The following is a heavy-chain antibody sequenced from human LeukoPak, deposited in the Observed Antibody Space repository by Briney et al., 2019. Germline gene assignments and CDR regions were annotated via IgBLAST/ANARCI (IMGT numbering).Heavy chain of an antibody. Sequence: SETLSLTCIVSGGSISSYYWSWIRQPPGKGLEWIGYIYYSGSTNYNPSLKSRVTISVDTSKNQFSLKLSSVTAADTAVYYCARHARFERYSSSWYLDYWGQGTLVTVSS. J-gene: IGHJ4*02. D-gene: IGHD6-13*01. CDR2: IYYSGST. V-gene: IGHV4-59*08. CDR3: ARHARFERYSSSWYLDY. CDR1: GGSISSYY.